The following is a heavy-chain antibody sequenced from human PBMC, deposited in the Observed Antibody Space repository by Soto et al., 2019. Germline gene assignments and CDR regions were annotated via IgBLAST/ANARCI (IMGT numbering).Heavy chain of an antibody. CDR3: ARGRDYYDSSGYHY. J-gene: IGHJ4*02. Sequence: QVQLQQWGAGLLKPSETLSLTCAVYGGSFSGYYWSWIRQPPGKGLEWIGEINHSGSTNYNPSLKNRVTISVDTSKNQFSLKLSSVTAADTAVYYCARGRDYYDSSGYHYWGQGTLVTVSS. CDR2: INHSGST. CDR1: GGSFSGYY. D-gene: IGHD3-22*01. V-gene: IGHV4-34*01.